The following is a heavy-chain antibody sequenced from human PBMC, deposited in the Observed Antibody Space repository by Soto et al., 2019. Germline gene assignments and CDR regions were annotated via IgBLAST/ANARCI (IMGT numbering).Heavy chain of an antibody. CDR1: GGTFSSYA. CDR3: ARRYCSSTSCRSDYYYYGMDV. CDR2: IIPIFGTA. V-gene: IGHV1-69*13. Sequence: SVKVSCKASGGTFSSYAISWVRQAPGQGLEWMGGIIPIFGTANYAQKFQGRVTITADESTSTAYMELSSLRSEDTAVYYCARRYCSSTSCRSDYYYYGMDVWGQGTTVTVSS. J-gene: IGHJ6*02. D-gene: IGHD2-2*01.